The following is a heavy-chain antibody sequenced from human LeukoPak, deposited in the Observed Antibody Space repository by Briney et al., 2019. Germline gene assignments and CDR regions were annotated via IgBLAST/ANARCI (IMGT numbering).Heavy chain of an antibody. Sequence: SETLSLTCTVSGDSISSSSYYWGWIRQPPGKGLEWTGSIYYSGSTYYNPSLKSRVTVSVDTSKNQFSLKLSSVTAADTAVYYCARRYYDSSGYYYFDYWGQGTLVTVSS. V-gene: IGHV4-39*01. J-gene: IGHJ4*02. CDR3: ARRYYDSSGYYYFDY. CDR2: IYYSGST. CDR1: GDSISSSSYY. D-gene: IGHD3-22*01.